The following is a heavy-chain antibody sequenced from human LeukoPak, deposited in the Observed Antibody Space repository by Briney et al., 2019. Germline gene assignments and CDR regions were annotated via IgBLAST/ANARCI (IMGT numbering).Heavy chain of an antibody. Sequence: ASVKVSCKASGYTFTSYDINWVRQATGQGLEWMGWMNPNSGNTGYAQKFQGRVTMTRNTSISTAYMELSSLRSEDTAVYYCARGGDSHYSSSSRFDNWGQGTLVTVSS. J-gene: IGHJ4*02. CDR1: GYTFTSYD. D-gene: IGHD6-6*01. CDR2: MNPNSGNT. V-gene: IGHV1-8*01. CDR3: ARGGDSHYSSSSRFDN.